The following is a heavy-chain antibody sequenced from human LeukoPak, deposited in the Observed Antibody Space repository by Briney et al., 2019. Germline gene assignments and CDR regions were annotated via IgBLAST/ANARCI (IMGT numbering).Heavy chain of an antibody. D-gene: IGHD5-12*01. CDR3: ARHRGGYDWYGMDV. V-gene: IGHV4-59*08. CDR2: IYYSGST. Sequence: PSETLSLTCTASGGSISSYYWSWIRQPPGKGLEWIGYIYYSGSTNYNPSLKSRVTISVDTSKNQFSLKLSSVTAADTAVYYCARHRGGYDWYGMDVWGQGTTVTVSS. J-gene: IGHJ6*02. CDR1: GGSISSYY.